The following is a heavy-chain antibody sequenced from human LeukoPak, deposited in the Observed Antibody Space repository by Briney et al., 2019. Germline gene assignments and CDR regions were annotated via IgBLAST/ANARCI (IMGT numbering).Heavy chain of an antibody. CDR3: ACATYYDFWSGYSHDY. CDR1: GFTFSDYY. V-gene: IGHV3-11*01. Sequence: PGGSLRLSCAASGFTFSDYYMSWIRQAPGKGLEWVSYISSSGSTIYYADPVKGRFTISRDNAKNSLYLQMNSLRAEDTAVYYCACATYYDFWSGYSHDYWGQGTLVTVSS. CDR2: ISSSGSTI. J-gene: IGHJ4*02. D-gene: IGHD3-3*01.